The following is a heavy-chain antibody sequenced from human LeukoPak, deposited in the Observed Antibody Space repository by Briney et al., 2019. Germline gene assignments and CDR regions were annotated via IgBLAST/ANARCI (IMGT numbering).Heavy chain of an antibody. CDR1: GFTVSSNY. CDR3: ARAGRVRGFSWFDP. V-gene: IGHV3-66*02. D-gene: IGHD5-18*01. J-gene: IGHJ5*02. CDR2: IYSGGST. Sequence: GGSLRLSCAASGFTVSSNYMSWVRQAPGKGLEWVSVIYSGGSTYYADSVKGRFTISRDNSKNTLYLQMNSLRAEDTAVYCCARAGRVRGFSWFDPWGQGTLVTASS.